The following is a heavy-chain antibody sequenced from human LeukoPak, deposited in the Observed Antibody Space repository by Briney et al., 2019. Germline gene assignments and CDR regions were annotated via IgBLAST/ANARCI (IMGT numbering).Heavy chain of an antibody. CDR3: ARDLGAMVHGYFDY. CDR2: TYYRSKWYN. CDR1: GVSASSNSAA. Sequence: SQTLSLTCAISGVSASSNSAAWNWIRQPPSRGLEWLGRTYYRSKWYNDYAVSVKSRITINPDTSKNQFSLQLNSVTPEDTAVYYCARDLGAMVHGYFDYWGQGTLVTVSS. D-gene: IGHD3-10*01. J-gene: IGHJ4*02. V-gene: IGHV6-1*01.